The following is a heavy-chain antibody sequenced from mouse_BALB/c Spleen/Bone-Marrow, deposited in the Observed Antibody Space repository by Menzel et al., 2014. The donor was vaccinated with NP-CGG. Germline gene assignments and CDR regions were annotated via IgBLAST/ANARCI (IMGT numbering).Heavy chain of an antibody. V-gene: IGHV2-9*02. J-gene: IGHJ4*01. CDR2: IWAGGST. Sequence: VQLQQSGPGLVAPSQSLSITCTVSGFSLTSYGVHWVRQPPGKGLEWLGVIWAGGSTNYNSALMSRLSISKDNSKSQVFLKMNSLQTDDTAMYYCARDNGYYVDYAMDCWGQGTSVTVSS. D-gene: IGHD2-3*01. CDR3: ARDNGYYVDYAMDC. CDR1: GFSLTSYG.